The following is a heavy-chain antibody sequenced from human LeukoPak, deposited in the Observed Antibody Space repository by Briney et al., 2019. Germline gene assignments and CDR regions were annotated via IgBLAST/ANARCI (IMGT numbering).Heavy chain of an antibody. J-gene: IGHJ6*02. D-gene: IGHD5-18*01. Sequence: GGSLRLSCAASGLTFSSHWMHWVRQAPGKGLVWVSRVTNDGSSTTYADSVKGRFTISRDNAKNSLYLQMNSLRAEDTAVYYCAREPDTAEGEYYYYYYGMDVWGQGTTVTVSS. CDR2: VTNDGSST. CDR1: GLTFSSHW. CDR3: AREPDTAEGEYYYYYYGMDV. V-gene: IGHV3-74*01.